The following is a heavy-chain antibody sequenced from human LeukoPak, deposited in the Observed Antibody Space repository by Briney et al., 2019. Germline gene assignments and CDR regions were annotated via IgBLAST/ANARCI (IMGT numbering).Heavy chain of an antibody. CDR3: ARVSRWYYFDY. Sequence: PGGSLRLSCAASGFTVSSNYMSWVRQAPGKGLEWVSVIYSGGSTYYADSVKGRFTISRDNSKNTLYLQMNSLRAEDTAVYYCARVSRWYYFDYWGQGTLVTVSS. V-gene: IGHV3-53*01. J-gene: IGHJ4*02. CDR1: GFTVSSNY. D-gene: IGHD3-10*01. CDR2: IYSGGST.